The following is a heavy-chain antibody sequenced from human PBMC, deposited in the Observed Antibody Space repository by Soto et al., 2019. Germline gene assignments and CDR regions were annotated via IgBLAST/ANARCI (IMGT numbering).Heavy chain of an antibody. V-gene: IGHV3-33*01. CDR1: GFTFNASA. Sequence: QVQLVESGGGVVQPGTSLRLSCASSGFTFNASAMHWVRRAPGKGLEWVAIIWYDGSNKFYADSVKGRFTVSRDNSDNTRSLKMNSLRADDTAIYYCARGWNYFESSSYHFDYWGQGSLVTVSS. CDR3: ARGWNYFESSSYHFDY. J-gene: IGHJ4*02. D-gene: IGHD3-22*01. CDR2: IWYDGSNK.